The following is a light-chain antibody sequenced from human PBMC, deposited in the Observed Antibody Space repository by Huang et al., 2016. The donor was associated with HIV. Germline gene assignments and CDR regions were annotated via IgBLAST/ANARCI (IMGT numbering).Light chain of an antibody. CDR3: QQYGSSPIT. Sequence: EIVLTQSPGTLSLSPGERATLSCRASQSVTSNLAWYQQKPGQAPRLLIYDASIRATGIPDRFSGGGSGTDLTLTISRLEPEDFAMYYCQQYGSSPITFGQGTRLDIK. V-gene: IGKV3-20*01. CDR1: QSVTSN. CDR2: DAS. J-gene: IGKJ5*01.